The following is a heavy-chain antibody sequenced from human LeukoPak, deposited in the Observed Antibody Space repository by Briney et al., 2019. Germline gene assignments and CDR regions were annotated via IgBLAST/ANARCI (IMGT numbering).Heavy chain of an antibody. CDR1: GFTFSSYS. V-gene: IGHV3-21*03. D-gene: IGHD2-21*02. CDR2: ISSSSSYI. Sequence: SGGSLRLSCVASGFTFSSYSMSWVRQAPGKGLEWVSSISSSSSYIYYADSVKGRFTISRDNAKNSLYLQMNSLRAEDTAVYYCARDPRTVAYCGGDCYPDYWGQGTLVTVSS. J-gene: IGHJ4*02. CDR3: ARDPRTVAYCGGDCYPDY.